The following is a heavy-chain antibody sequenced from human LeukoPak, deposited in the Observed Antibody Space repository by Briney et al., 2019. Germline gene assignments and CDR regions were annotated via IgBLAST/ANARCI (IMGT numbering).Heavy chain of an antibody. D-gene: IGHD3-10*01. CDR1: GGSIISYY. V-gene: IGHV4-59*01. J-gene: IGHJ4*02. Sequence: SETLSLTCTVSGGSIISYYWSWIRQPPGKGLEWMGYIYYSGSTNYNPSLKSRVTISVDTSKNQFSLKMRSVTAADTAVYYCARGDVGWFGELLSPDYWGQGTLVTVSS. CDR3: ARGDVGWFGELLSPDY. CDR2: IYYSGST.